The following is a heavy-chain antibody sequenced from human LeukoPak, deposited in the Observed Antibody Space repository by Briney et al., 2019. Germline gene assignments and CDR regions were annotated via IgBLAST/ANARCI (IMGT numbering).Heavy chain of an antibody. Sequence: ASVKVSCKASGYTFTSYDINWVRQATGQGLEWMGWMNPNSGNTGYAQKFQGRVTMTRDTSISTAYMELSSLTFEDTAVYYCARGPPNWGMVGYWGQGTLVTVSS. CDR2: MNPNSGNT. D-gene: IGHD7-27*01. CDR3: ARGPPNWGMVGY. V-gene: IGHV1-8*01. CDR1: GYTFTSYD. J-gene: IGHJ4*02.